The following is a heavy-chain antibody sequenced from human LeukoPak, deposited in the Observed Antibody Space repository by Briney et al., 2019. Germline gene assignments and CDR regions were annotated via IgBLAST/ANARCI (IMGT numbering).Heavy chain of an antibody. CDR3: AKEGSSSSTHYYFDY. CDR2: ISYDGSNK. CDR1: GFTFSSYG. Sequence: GGSLRLSCAASGFTFSSYGMHWVRQAPGKGLEWVAVISYDGSNKYYADSVKGRFTISRDNSKNTLYLQMNSLRAEDTAVYYCAKEGSSSSTHYYFDYWGQGTLVTVSS. D-gene: IGHD6-6*01. V-gene: IGHV3-30*18. J-gene: IGHJ4*02.